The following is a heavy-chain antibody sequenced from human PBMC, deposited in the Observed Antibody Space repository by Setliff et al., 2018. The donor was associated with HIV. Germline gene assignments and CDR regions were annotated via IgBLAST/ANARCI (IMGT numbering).Heavy chain of an antibody. CDR1: GFTLGDYA. CDR3: ARDKWASGFDF. CDR2: ISMSSHTSV. V-gene: IGHV3-48*01. D-gene: IGHD1-26*01. J-gene: IGHJ4*01. Sequence: GSLRLSCTASGFTLGDYAMSWVRQAPGKGLEWVSYISMSSHTSVIYSDSVKGRFTISRDNARNSFYLQMNSLRVDDTAVYFCARDKWASGFDFWGHGTLVTVSS.